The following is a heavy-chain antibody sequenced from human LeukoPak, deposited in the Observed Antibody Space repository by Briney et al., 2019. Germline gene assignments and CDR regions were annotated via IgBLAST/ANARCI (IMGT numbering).Heavy chain of an antibody. CDR2: ITGNGVTT. CDR1: GFTFSSCA. CDR3: AKTRYSSGWSDAFDV. V-gene: IGHV3-23*01. J-gene: IGHJ3*01. Sequence: PGGSLRLSCAASGFTFSSCAMSWVRQAPGKGLEWVSTITGNGVTTSYADSLKGRFTISRDNSKDTLYLQMNSLRAEDTAVYYCAKTRYSSGWSDAFDVWGQGTMVTVSS. D-gene: IGHD6-19*01.